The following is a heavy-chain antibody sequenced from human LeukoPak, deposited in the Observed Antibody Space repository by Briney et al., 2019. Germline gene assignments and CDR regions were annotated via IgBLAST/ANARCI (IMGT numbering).Heavy chain of an antibody. CDR2: IYSGGST. CDR1: GFTFGSFS. Sequence: GGSLRLSCAASGFTFGSFSMSWVRQAPGKGLEWVSVIYSGGSTYYADSVKGRFTISRDNSKNTLYLQMNSLRAEDTAVYYCARGSAEWLRSPPYYYYYMDVWGKGTTVTISS. J-gene: IGHJ6*03. CDR3: ARGSAEWLRSPPYYYYYMDV. D-gene: IGHD5-12*01. V-gene: IGHV3-66*01.